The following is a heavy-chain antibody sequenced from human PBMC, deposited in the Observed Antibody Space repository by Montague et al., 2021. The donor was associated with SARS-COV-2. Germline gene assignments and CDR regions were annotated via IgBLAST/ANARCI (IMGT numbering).Heavy chain of an antibody. J-gene: IGHJ4*02. D-gene: IGHD4-11*01. CDR1: GGSISTGSYY. CDR3: VRGGDYTDYGRVDY. Sequence: SETLSLTCSFSGGSISTGSYYWGWIRQPPRKGLEWTGSIYYSGDTYYNPSLKSRVTISVDTSKNQFSLRLSSVTAADTAVYYCVRGGDYTDYGRVDYWGQGTRVLVAA. CDR2: IYYSGDT. V-gene: IGHV4-39*01.